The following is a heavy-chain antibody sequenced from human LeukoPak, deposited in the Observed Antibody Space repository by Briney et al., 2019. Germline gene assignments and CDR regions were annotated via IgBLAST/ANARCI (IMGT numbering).Heavy chain of an antibody. CDR1: GFTFGGYA. V-gene: IGHV3-23*01. D-gene: IGHD5-24*01. CDR3: RLYQADGYANYVDF. J-gene: IGHJ4*02. CDR2: IRFRDDTS. Sequence: PGGSLRLSCAASGFTFGGYAMHWVRQAPGKGLEWVSTIRFRDDTSYYADSVKGRFTVSRDNSKSTLILQMNSLRAEDTAVYYSRLYQADGYANYVDFWGQGTLVTVSS.